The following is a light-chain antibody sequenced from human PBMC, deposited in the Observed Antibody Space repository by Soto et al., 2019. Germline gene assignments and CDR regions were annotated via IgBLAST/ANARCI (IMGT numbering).Light chain of an antibody. CDR2: DAS. Sequence: EIVLTQSPATLSLSPGERATLSCRASQSVSSYLAWYQQKPGQAPRLLIYDASNRATGIPARFSGSGSGTDFTRTISSLEPEDFAVYYCQQRSNWSITFGQGTRREIK. J-gene: IGKJ5*01. V-gene: IGKV3-11*01. CDR3: QQRSNWSIT. CDR1: QSVSSY.